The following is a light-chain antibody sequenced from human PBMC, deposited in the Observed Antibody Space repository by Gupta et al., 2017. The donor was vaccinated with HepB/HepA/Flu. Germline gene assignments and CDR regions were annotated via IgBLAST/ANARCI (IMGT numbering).Light chain of an antibody. Sequence: EIVFTQSPATLSLSTGERATLSCRASQSVSSYLAWYQQKPGQAPRLLIYDASNRATGIPARVSGSGPGTDFTLSISSLEPEDFAVYYCQQRSNFTFGPGTKVDIK. CDR2: DAS. J-gene: IGKJ3*01. V-gene: IGKV3D-11*02. CDR3: QQRSNFT. CDR1: QSVSSY.